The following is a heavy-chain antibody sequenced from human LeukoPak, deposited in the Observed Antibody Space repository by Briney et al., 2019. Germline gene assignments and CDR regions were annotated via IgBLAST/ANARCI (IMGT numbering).Heavy chain of an antibody. CDR1: GVTFSSYS. CDR3: ARDPALVAATPYYFDY. V-gene: IGHV3-21*01. D-gene: IGHD2-15*01. Sequence: GGALRLSCAASGVTFSSYSMKWVRQAPGKGLEWVSSICSSSSYIYYADSVKGRFTISRDNAKNSLYLQMNSLRAEDTAVYYCARDPALVAATPYYFDYWGQGTLVTVSS. J-gene: IGHJ4*02. CDR2: ICSSSSYI.